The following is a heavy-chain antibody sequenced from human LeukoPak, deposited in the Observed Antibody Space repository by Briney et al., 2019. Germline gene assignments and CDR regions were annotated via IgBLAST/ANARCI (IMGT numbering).Heavy chain of an antibody. CDR3: ARDPGGQLLHNWFDP. CDR1: GGSISSYY. D-gene: IGHD2-2*01. Sequence: SETLPLTCTVSGGSISSYYWSWIRQPAGKGLEWIGRIYTSGSTNYNPSLKSRVTMSVDTSKNQFSLKLSSVTAADTAVYYCARDPGGQLLHNWFDPWGQGTLVTVSS. V-gene: IGHV4-4*07. J-gene: IGHJ5*02. CDR2: IYTSGST.